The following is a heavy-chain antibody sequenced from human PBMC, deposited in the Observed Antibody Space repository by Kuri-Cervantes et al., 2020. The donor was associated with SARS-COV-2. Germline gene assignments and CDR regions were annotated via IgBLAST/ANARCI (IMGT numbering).Heavy chain of an antibody. CDR3: AKDPHGIVVVVAAIDQ. CDR2: ISSSSSYI. CDR1: GFTFSSYS. Sequence: GESLKISCAASGFTFSSYSMNWVRQAPGKGLEWVSSISSSSSYIYYADSVKGRFTISRDNSKNTLYLQMSSLRVEDTAVYYCAKDPHGIVVVVAAIDQWGQGTLVTVSS. J-gene: IGHJ4*02. V-gene: IGHV3-21*01. D-gene: IGHD2-15*01.